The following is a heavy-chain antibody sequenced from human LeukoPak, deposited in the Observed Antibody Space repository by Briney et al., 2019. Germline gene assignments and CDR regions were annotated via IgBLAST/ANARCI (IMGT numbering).Heavy chain of an antibody. Sequence: SETLSLTCTVSGGSISPYYWSFIRQPPGKGLEWIGSIYYSGSTYYNPSLKSRVTISVDTSKNQFSLKLSSVTAADTAVYYCASVRTGTNWFDPWGQGTLVTVSS. CDR3: ASVRTGTNWFDP. J-gene: IGHJ5*02. CDR2: IYYSGST. CDR1: GGSISPYY. V-gene: IGHV4-59*12. D-gene: IGHD1-7*01.